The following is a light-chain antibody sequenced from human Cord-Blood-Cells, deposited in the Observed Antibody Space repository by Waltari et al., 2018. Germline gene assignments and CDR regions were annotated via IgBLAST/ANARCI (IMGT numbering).Light chain of an antibody. Sequence: SYELTQPSSVSVSPGQTPRLTCPGHVLAKKYARWFQQQAGQAPVLVIYKDRERPSGIPERFSGSSSGTTVTLTISGAQVEDEADYYCYSAADNNMGVFGGGTKLTVL. J-gene: IGLJ3*02. V-gene: IGLV3-27*01. CDR2: KDR. CDR1: VLAKKY. CDR3: YSAADNNMGV.